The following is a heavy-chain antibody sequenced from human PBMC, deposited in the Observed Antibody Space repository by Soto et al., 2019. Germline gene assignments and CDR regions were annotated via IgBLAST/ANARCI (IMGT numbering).Heavy chain of an antibody. CDR3: AKGQHSSYYYGMDV. V-gene: IGHV3-23*01. CDR2: ISGSGGST. D-gene: IGHD6-13*01. J-gene: IGHJ6*02. Sequence: GGSLRLSCAASGFTFSSYAMSWVRQAPGKGLEWVSAISGSGGSTYYADSVKGRFTISRDNSKNTLYLQMNSLRAEGTAVYYCAKGQHSSYYYGMDVWGQGTTVTVSS. CDR1: GFTFSSYA.